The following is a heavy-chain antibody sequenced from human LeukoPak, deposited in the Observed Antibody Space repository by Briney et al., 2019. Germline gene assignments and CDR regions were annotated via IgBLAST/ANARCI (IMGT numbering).Heavy chain of an antibody. CDR2: IYYSAST. V-gene: IGHV4-31*03. CDR3: AREFMLRALGWFDP. CDR1: GGSISSGGYY. D-gene: IGHD2-8*01. Sequence: SQTLSLTCTVSGGSISSGGYYWSWIRQHPGKGLEWIGYIYYSASTYYNPSLKSRVTISVDTSKNQFSLKLSSVTAADTAVYYCAREFMLRALGWFDPWGQGTLVTVSS. J-gene: IGHJ5*02.